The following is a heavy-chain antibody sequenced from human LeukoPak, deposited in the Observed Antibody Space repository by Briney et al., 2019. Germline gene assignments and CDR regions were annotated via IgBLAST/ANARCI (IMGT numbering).Heavy chain of an antibody. CDR2: ISSSSSYI. CDR3: ARDPTSYYDILTGYYNRAFDI. V-gene: IGHV3-21*01. Sequence: GGSLRLSCAASGFTFSSYSMNWVRQAPGKGLEWVSSISSSSSYIYYADSVKGRFTISRDNAKNSLYLQMNSLRAEDTAVYYCARDPTSYYDILTGYYNRAFDIWGQGTMVTVSS. D-gene: IGHD3-9*01. J-gene: IGHJ3*02. CDR1: GFTFSSYS.